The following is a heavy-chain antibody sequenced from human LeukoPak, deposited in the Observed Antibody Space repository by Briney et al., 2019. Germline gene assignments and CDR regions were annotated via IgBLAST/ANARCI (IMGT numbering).Heavy chain of an antibody. CDR2: ISGDGTTT. CDR1: GFTFINDW. J-gene: IGHJ4*02. V-gene: IGHV3-74*01. CDR3: AVTWSFDY. D-gene: IGHD2-15*01. Sequence: GGSLRLSCAVSGFTFINDWMHWVRQAPGKGLLWVSRISGDGTTTNYADSVKGRFTISRDNAKNMLYLQMDSLRAEDTAVYYCAVTWSFDYWGQGTLVTVSS.